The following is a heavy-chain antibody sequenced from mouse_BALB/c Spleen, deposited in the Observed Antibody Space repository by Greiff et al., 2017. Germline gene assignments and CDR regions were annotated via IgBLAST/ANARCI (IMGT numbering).Heavy chain of an antibody. Sequence: EVKLMESGGGLVKPGGSLKLSCAASGFTFSSYAMSWVRQTPEKRLEWVASISSGGSTYYPDSVKGRFTISRDNARNILYLQMSSLRSEDTAMYYCARQLPEAYWGQGTLVTVSA. CDR1: GFTFSSYA. CDR2: ISSGGST. D-gene: IGHD1-1*01. V-gene: IGHV5-6-5*01. J-gene: IGHJ3*01. CDR3: ARQLPEAY.